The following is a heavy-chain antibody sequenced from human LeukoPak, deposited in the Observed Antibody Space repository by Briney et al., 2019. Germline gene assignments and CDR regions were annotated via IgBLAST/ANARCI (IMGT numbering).Heavy chain of an antibody. CDR2: INPNSGGT. CDR1: GYIFTDYY. CDR3: AKSQYSFGSGSTRPLFDY. V-gene: IGHV1-2*02. Sequence: ASVKVSCKASGYIFTDYYIHWVRQARGQGLEWTGWINPNSGGTYFARKFEARVTLTRDTSINTAYMEMRGLTSDDTASYYCAKSQYSFGSGSTRPLFDYWGPGTLVTVSS. J-gene: IGHJ4*02. D-gene: IGHD3-10*01.